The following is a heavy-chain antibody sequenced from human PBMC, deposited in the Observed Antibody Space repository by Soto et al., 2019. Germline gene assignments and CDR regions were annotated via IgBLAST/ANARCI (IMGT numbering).Heavy chain of an antibody. CDR1: AVSEFCFSDQA. Sequence: PXVSLRLSGTVSAVSEFCFSDQAIDWVRQAPGKGLEWVGRSRNRVNNFSTAYAASVQGRFTISRDESKNKVYLQMHSLKTDDTAVYYCSRVDPIAKSPAYWGQGTLVTVS. CDR3: SRVDPIAKSPAY. V-gene: IGHV3-72*01. D-gene: IGHD2-21*01. CDR2: SRNRVNNFST. J-gene: IGHJ4*02.